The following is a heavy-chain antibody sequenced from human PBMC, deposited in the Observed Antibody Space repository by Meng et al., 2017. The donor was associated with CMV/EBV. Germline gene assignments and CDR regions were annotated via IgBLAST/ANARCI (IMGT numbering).Heavy chain of an antibody. J-gene: IGHJ4*02. D-gene: IGHD1-26*01. CDR2: INHSGST. CDR1: GGSFSGYY. Sequence: VQQPRWGAGLLKASETLYLTCAGYGGSFSGYYWSWIRQPPGKGLEWIGEINHSGSTNYNPSLKSRVTISVDTSKNQFSLKLSSVTAADTAVYYCARGVGATGKADYWGQGTLVTVSS. V-gene: IGHV4-34*01. CDR3: ARGVGATGKADY.